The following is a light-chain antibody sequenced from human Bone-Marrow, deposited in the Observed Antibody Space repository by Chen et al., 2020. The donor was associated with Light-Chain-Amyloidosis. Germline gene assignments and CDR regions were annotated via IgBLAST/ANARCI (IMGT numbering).Light chain of an antibody. J-gene: IGKJ2*02. CDR1: QSISTY. V-gene: IGKV1-39*01. Sequence: DIQMTQSPSSLSASVGDRVTIVCRASQSISTYLNWYQQKPGKAPKLLIYATSTLQTGVPSRFSGSGSGTDFTLTISSLQPEDFATYYCQESHSSLSCTFGQGTKLEIK. CDR2: ATS. CDR3: QESHSSLSCT.